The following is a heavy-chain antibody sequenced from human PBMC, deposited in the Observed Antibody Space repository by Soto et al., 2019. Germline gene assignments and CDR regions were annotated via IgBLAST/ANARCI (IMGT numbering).Heavy chain of an antibody. CDR1: GFNIRDHY. CDR2: TRNKGESYTT. CDR3: VREGFFTLDF. Sequence: EVQLVESGGGLVQPGGSLRLSCAASGFNIRDHYMDWVRQAPGKGLEWVGLTRNKGESYTTEHAASVKGRFGISRDDSKNSVYLQMNSLKTEDTAVYYCVREGFFTLDFWGQGTLVTVSS. V-gene: IGHV3-72*01. J-gene: IGHJ4*02.